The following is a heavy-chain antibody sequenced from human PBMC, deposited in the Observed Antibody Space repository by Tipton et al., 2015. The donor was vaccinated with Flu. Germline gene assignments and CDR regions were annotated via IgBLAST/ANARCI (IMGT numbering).Heavy chain of an antibody. CDR2: INTGGNT. CDR1: GFTFSSYD. D-gene: IGHD1/OR15-1a*01. Sequence: GSLRLSCVASGFTFSSYDMHWVCQATGKGLEWVSAINTGGNTFYPDSVKGRFTISRENAKNSLYLQLNSLRAGDTAVYYCARAGNNYYGMDVWGQGTTVTVSS. J-gene: IGHJ6*02. CDR3: ARAGNNYYGMDV. V-gene: IGHV3-13*01.